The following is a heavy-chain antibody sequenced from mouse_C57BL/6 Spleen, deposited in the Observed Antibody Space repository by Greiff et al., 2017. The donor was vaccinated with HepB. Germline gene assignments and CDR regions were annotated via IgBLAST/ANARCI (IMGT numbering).Heavy chain of an antibody. D-gene: IGHD3-2*02. CDR2: ISSGSSTI. Sequence: DVKLVESGGGLVKPGGSLKLSCAASGFTFSDYGMHWVRQAPEKGLEWVAYISSGSSTIYYADTVKGRFTISRDNAKNTLFLQMTSLRSEDTAMYECARWGGYYAMDYWGQGTSVTVSS. CDR3: ARWGGYYAMDY. CDR1: GFTFSDYG. J-gene: IGHJ4*01. V-gene: IGHV5-17*01.